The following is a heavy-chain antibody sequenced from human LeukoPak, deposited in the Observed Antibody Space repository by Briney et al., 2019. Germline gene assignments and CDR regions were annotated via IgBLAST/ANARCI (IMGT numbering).Heavy chain of an antibody. CDR3: ARALVVVPAATASSFDY. CDR2: ISGSGGST. J-gene: IGHJ4*02. D-gene: IGHD2-2*01. CDR1: GFTFSSYA. V-gene: IGHV3-23*01. Sequence: GGSLRLSCAASGFTFSSYAMSWVRQAPGKGLEWASAISGSGGSTYYADSVKGRFTISRDNSKNTLYLQMNSLRAEDTAVYYCARALVVVPAATASSFDYWGQGTLVTASS.